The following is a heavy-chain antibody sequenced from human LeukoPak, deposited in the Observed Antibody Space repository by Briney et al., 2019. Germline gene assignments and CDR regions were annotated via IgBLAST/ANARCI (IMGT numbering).Heavy chain of an antibody. V-gene: IGHV4-34*01. CDR3: ARVGYNWFDP. J-gene: IGHJ5*02. D-gene: IGHD3-16*01. CDR1: GGSFSGYY. CDR2: INHSGST. Sequence: SETLSLTCAVYGGSFSGYYWSWIRQPPGKGLEWIGEINHSGSTNYNPPLKSRVTISVDTSKNQFSLKLSSVTAADTAVYYCARVGYNWFDPWGQGTLVTVSS.